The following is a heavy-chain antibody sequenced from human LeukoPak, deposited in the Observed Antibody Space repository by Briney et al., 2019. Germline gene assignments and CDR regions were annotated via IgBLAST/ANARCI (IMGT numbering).Heavy chain of an antibody. CDR2: IKSKTDGGTT. CDR3: ARRYFDY. Sequence: PGGSLRLSCAASGFTFSNARMSWVRQAPGKGLEWVGRIKSKTDGGTTDYAAPVKGRVTISRDDSKNTLYLQMNSLRAEDTAVYYCARRYFDYWGQGTLVTVSS. CDR1: GFTFSNAR. V-gene: IGHV3-15*01. J-gene: IGHJ4*02.